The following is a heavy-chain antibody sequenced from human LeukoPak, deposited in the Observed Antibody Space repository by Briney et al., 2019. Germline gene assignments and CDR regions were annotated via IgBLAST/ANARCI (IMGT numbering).Heavy chain of an antibody. Sequence: PGGSLRLSCAAPGFTFSCCGMHWVRQAPGKGLEWLGFVWNDGHDQDYADSVKGRITISRDNFKNNVYLQMDSLRDEDTAVYYCARWYGGNNGRLDSWGQGTLVTVSS. D-gene: IGHD4-23*01. V-gene: IGHV3-33*01. CDR3: ARWYGGNNGRLDS. CDR1: GFTFSCCG. J-gene: IGHJ4*02. CDR2: VWNDGHDQ.